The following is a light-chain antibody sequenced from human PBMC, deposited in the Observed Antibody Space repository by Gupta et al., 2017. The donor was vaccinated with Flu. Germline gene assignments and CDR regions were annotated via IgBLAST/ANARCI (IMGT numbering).Light chain of an antibody. CDR3: QAWDSSTEV. CDR2: QDS. CDR1: KLGDKY. V-gene: IGLV3-1*01. Sequence: YELTQPPSVSVSPGQTASITCSGDKLGDKYACWYQQQPGQSPVLVIYQDSKRPSGIPERFSGSNSGNTATLTISGTQAMDEADYYCQAWDSSTEVFGTGTKVTVL. J-gene: IGLJ1*01.